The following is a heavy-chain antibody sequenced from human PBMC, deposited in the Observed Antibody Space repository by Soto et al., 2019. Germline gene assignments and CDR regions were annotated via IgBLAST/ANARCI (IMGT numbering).Heavy chain of an antibody. CDR1: GFTFSTYA. V-gene: IGHV3-23*01. CDR3: AHPRGYGVFDAYDF. Sequence: GGSLRLSCAASGFTFSTYAMSWVRQAPGKGLEWVSAISASSAETYYADSLRGRFTISRDNSINTLYLHMSSLRTEDTAVYYCAHPRGYGVFDAYDFWGQGALVTV. D-gene: IGHD4-17*01. CDR2: ISASSAET. J-gene: IGHJ3*01.